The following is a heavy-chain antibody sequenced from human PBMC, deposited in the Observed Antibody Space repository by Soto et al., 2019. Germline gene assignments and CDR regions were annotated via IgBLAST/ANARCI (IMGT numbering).Heavy chain of an antibody. CDR3: TTDSQYGGKIDY. CDR2: IKSKTDGGTT. Sequence: GGSLRLSCAASGFTFSNAWMSWVRQAPGKGLEWVGRIKSKTDGGTTDYAAPVKGRFTISRDDSKNTLYLQMNSLKTEDTAVYYCTTDSQYGGKIDYWGQGTLVTVSS. J-gene: IGHJ4*02. D-gene: IGHD2-15*01. V-gene: IGHV3-15*01. CDR1: GFTFSNAW.